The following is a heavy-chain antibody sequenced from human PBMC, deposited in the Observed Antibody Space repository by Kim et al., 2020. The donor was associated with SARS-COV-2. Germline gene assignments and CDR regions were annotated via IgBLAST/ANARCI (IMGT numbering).Heavy chain of an antibody. Sequence: SETLSLTCTVSGGSISSSSYYWGWIRQPPGKGLEWIGSIYYSGSTYYNPSLKSRVTISVDTSKNQFSLKLSSVTAADTAVYYCARVVYDFWSGSGFAAIDYWGQGTLVTVSS. V-gene: IGHV4-39*07. CDR1: GGSISSSSYY. J-gene: IGHJ4*02. CDR2: IYYSGST. CDR3: ARVVYDFWSGSGFAAIDY. D-gene: IGHD3-3*01.